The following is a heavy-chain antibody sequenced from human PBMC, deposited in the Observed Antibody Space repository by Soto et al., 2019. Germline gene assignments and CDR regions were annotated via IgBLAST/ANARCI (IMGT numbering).Heavy chain of an antibody. Sequence: APVKVSCKASGYTFSNHCISWVRQAPGQGLEWMGWISAYNGNTKYAQKLQGRVTMTTDTSTSTAYMELRSLRSDDTAVYYCARFSGSYHGGYWGQGTLVTVSS. CDR1: GYTFSNHC. CDR3: ARFSGSYHGGY. D-gene: IGHD1-26*01. J-gene: IGHJ4*02. CDR2: ISAYNGNT. V-gene: IGHV1-18*01.